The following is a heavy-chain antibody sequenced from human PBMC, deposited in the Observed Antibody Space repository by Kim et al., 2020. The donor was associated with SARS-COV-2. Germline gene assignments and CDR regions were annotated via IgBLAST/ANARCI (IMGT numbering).Heavy chain of an antibody. J-gene: IGHJ5*02. CDR3: AKDGVVPAEYNWFDP. D-gene: IGHD2-2*01. V-gene: IGHV3-30*02. Sequence: DSVKGRFTISRDNSKNPLYLQMNSLRAEDTAVYYCAKDGVVPAEYNWFDPWGQGTLVTVSS.